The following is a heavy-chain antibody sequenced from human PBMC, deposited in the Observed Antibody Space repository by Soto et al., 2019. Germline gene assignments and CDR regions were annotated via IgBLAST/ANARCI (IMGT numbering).Heavy chain of an antibody. CDR1: GGSITSSNW. Sequence: QVQLQESGPGLVKSSGTLSLTCAVSGGSITSSNWWSWVRQPPGRGLVWIGETYHDGRTNYAPSLKGRVTISLDKSKNQFSLKLTSVTAADTAVYYCARGGGDCDRTKCYPAGDYWGQGTLVTVSS. J-gene: IGHJ4*02. CDR3: ARGGGDCDRTKCYPAGDY. V-gene: IGHV4-4*02. CDR2: TYHDGRT. D-gene: IGHD2-2*01.